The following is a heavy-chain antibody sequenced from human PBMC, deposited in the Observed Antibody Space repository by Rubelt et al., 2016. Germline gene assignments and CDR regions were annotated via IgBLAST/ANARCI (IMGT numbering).Heavy chain of an antibody. Sequence: LRWVRRSPGKGLEWVSGIGGGTSNTYYADSVRGRFTISRDNSKSTLFLQMNSLRAEDSALYYCARGFDYWGQGTLVTVSS. CDR3: ARGFDY. CDR2: IGGGTSNT. V-gene: IGHV3-23*01. J-gene: IGHJ4*02.